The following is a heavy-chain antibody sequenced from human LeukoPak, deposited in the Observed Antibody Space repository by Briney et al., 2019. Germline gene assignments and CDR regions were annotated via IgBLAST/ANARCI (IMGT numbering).Heavy chain of an antibody. CDR2: IYHSGST. D-gene: IGHD2-15*01. CDR1: GYSISSGYY. J-gene: IGHJ4*02. Sequence: SETLSLTCTVSGYSISSGYYWGWIRQPPGKGLEWIGSIYHSGSTYYNPSLKSRVTISVDTSKNQFSLKLSSVTAADTAVYYCARGFLDCSGGSCYSSLDYWGQGTLVTVSS. V-gene: IGHV4-38-2*02. CDR3: ARGFLDCSGGSCYSSLDY.